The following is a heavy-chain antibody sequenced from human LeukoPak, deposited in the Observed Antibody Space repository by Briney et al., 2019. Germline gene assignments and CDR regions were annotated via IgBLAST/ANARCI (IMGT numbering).Heavy chain of an antibody. CDR3: ARAPIPAAKFDP. D-gene: IGHD2-2*01. V-gene: IGHV4-59*01. Sequence: SETLSLTCTVSGGSISYYYWSWIRQPPGKGLELIGYIYYSGSTNYNPSLKSRVTISVDTSKNQFSLKLTSVTAADTAVYYCARAPIPAAKFDPLGQGTLVTVSS. CDR2: IYYSGST. CDR1: GGSISYYY. J-gene: IGHJ5*02.